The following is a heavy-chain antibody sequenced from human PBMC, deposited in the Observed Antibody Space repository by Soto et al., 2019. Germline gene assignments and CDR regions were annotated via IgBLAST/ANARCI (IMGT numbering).Heavy chain of an antibody. CDR2: INHSGST. Sequence: SETLSLTCAVYGGSFSGYYWSWIRQPPGKGLEWIGEINHSGSTNYNPSLKSRVTISVDTSKNQFSLKLSSVTAADTAVYYCARLGLEIVVATPPLILDCFDTWGQGTLVTVSS. J-gene: IGHJ5*02. D-gene: IGHD2-2*01. CDR1: GGSFSGYY. V-gene: IGHV4-34*01. CDR3: ARLGLEIVVATPPLILDCFDT.